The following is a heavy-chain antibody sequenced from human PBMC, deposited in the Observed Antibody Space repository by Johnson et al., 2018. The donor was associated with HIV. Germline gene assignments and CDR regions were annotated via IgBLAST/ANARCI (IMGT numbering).Heavy chain of an antibody. D-gene: IGHD3-9*01. Sequence: VQLVESGGALVQPGRSLRLSCAASGFTFSDYYMSWIRQAPGKGLEWVSVIYSGGSTYYADSVKGRFTISRDNSKNTLYLQMNSLRAEDTAVYYCASGYFDWLLISAVAFDIWGQGTMVTVSS. CDR1: GFTFSDYY. CDR3: ASGYFDWLLISAVAFDI. CDR2: IYSGGST. V-gene: IGHV3-66*01. J-gene: IGHJ3*02.